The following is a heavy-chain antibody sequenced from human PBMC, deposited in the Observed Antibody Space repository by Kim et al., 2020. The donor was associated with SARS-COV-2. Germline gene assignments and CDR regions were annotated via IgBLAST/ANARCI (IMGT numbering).Heavy chain of an antibody. CDR2: ISFDASNK. CDR3: AKELRGYSYGDY. D-gene: IGHD5-18*01. Sequence: GGSLRLSCAASGFIFSNYGMHWVRQAPGKGLEWVAVISFDASNKFYGDSVKGRFTISRDYSKNTLYLQMNSLRVEDTAVYYCAKELRGYSYGDYWGQGTLVTVSS. J-gene: IGHJ4*02. V-gene: IGHV3-30*18. CDR1: GFIFSNYG.